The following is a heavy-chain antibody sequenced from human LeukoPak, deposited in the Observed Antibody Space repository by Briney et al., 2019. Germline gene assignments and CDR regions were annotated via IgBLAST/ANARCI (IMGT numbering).Heavy chain of an antibody. CDR1: GFIFSNYA. V-gene: IGHV3-23*01. Sequence: GGSLRLSCAVSGFIFSNYAMNWVRQAPEKGLEWVSTIHGGGDVTYYADSVKGRFTISRDNSKNTLYLQMNSLRAEDTAVYYCARDWRSGPFNYFDYWGQGTLVTVSS. CDR3: ARDWRSGPFNYFDY. J-gene: IGHJ4*02. D-gene: IGHD2-15*01. CDR2: IHGGGDVT.